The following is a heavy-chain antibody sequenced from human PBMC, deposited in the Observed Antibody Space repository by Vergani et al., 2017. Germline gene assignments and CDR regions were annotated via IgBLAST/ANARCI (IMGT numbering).Heavy chain of an antibody. CDR2: IYYSGST. D-gene: IGHD3-10*01. V-gene: IGHV4-59*12. Sequence: QVQLQESGPGLVKPSETLSLTCTVSGGSISSYYWSWIRQPPGKGLEWIGYIYYSGSTNYNPSLKSRVTISVDTSKNQFSLKLSSVTAADTAVYYCARDLRYGSGSYPYWGQGTLVTVSS. CDR3: ARDLRYGSGSYPY. CDR1: GGSISSYY. J-gene: IGHJ4*02.